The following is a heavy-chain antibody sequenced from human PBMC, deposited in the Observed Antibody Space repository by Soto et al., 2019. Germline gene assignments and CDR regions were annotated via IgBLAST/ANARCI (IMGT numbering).Heavy chain of an antibody. CDR3: ARADCEDLIDY. CDR2: IYFNGGT. V-gene: IGHV4-61*01. D-gene: IGHD2-21*02. Sequence: QVQLQESGPGLVKPSETLSLTCAVSGASVSSGSYYWSWIRQPPGKGLEWIGYIYFNGGTNYSSSLKCRVTISVNTSKNQFSLKLSSVTAADTGLYYCARADCEDLIDYWGQGTLVTVSS. J-gene: IGHJ4*02. CDR1: GASVSSGSYY.